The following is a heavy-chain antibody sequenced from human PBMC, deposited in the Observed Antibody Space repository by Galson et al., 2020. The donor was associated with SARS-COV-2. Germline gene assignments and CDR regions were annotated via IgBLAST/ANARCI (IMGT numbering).Heavy chain of an antibody. CDR2: VTAGGSIT. D-gene: IGHD4-17*01. J-gene: IGHJ4*02. CDR3: AKDQGNDYGDQLDY. CDR1: GFTFSRYA. V-gene: IGHV3-23*01. Sequence: GWSLRLSCAGSGFTFSRYAMSWVRQVPGKGLEWVSSVTAGGSITYHADTVKGRFTISRDNSKNTLYLQMNSLRVEDTALYYCAKDQGNDYGDQLDYWGQGTLVSVSS.